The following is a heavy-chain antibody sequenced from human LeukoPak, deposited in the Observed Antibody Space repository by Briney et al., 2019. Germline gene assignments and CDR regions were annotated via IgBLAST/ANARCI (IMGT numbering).Heavy chain of an antibody. D-gene: IGHD6-13*01. V-gene: IGHV3-66*02. CDR2: IYGGDAA. J-gene: IGHJ4*02. CDR3: VTSTGQQFIPYDY. Sequence: GGSLRLSCAASGINVSSNYMTWIRQAPGKGLEWVSLIYGGDAAYYAESVRGRFMISRDNFKNTLFLQMNSLRVEDTAVYYCVTSTGQQFIPYDYWGQGTHVTVFS. CDR1: GINVSSNY.